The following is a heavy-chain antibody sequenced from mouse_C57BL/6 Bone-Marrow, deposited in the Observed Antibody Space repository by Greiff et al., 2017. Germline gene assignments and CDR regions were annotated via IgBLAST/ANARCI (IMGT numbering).Heavy chain of an antibody. CDR3: ASITTASPDFGY. Sequence: EVQLQQSGPELVKPGASVKISCKASGYTFTDYYMNWVKQSPGKSLEWIGDINPNNGGTSYNQKFKGKATLTVDKSSSTAYMELRSLTSEDSAVYYCASITTASPDFGYWGKGTTLTVSS. CDR2: INPNNGGT. D-gene: IGHD1-1*01. J-gene: IGHJ2*01. CDR1: GYTFTDYY. V-gene: IGHV1-26*01.